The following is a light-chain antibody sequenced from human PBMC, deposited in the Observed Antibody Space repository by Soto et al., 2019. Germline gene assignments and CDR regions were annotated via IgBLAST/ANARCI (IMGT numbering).Light chain of an antibody. CDR3: QHRSNGYT. Sequence: EIVLTQSPATLSLSPGERVTLSCRASQSVSSYLAWYQHRPGQAPRLLMYDTFNRATGVPARVSGSGSGTDFTLTISSLEPEDSAVYYCQHRSNGYTFGQGTKLEIK. V-gene: IGKV3-11*01. J-gene: IGKJ2*01. CDR1: QSVSSY. CDR2: DTF.